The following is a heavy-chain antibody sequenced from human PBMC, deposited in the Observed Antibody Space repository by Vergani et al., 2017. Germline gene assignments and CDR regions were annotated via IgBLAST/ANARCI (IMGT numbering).Heavy chain of an antibody. Sequence: QVQLQESGPRLVRPSQTLSLTCTVSGGSINTGAYYWSWIRQPAGKGLEWIGRVYTSGMTNYNPSLNSRVTMSVDTSKNQFSLKLRSVTAADTAVYFCARVMYRDEASTGYRLEGMDIWGQGTTVTISS. V-gene: IGHV4-61*02. CDR3: ARVMYRDEASTGYRLEGMDI. CDR2: VYTSGMT. CDR1: GGSINTGAYY. D-gene: IGHD3-9*01. J-gene: IGHJ6*02.